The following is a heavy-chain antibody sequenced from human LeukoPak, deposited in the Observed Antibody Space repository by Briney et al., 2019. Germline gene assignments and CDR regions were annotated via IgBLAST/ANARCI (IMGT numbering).Heavy chain of an antibody. D-gene: IGHD3-9*01. Sequence: PGRSLRLSCAASGFTFDDYAMHWVRQAPGKGLEWVPGISWNSGSIGYADSVKGRFTISRDNAKNSLYLQMNSLRAEDTALYYCAKDIVRYFDWLLANFDYWGQGTLVTVSS. J-gene: IGHJ4*02. V-gene: IGHV3-9*01. CDR2: ISWNSGSI. CDR1: GFTFDDYA. CDR3: AKDIVRYFDWLLANFDY.